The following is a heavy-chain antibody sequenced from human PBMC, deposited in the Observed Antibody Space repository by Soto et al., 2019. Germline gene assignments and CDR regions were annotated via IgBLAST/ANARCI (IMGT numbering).Heavy chain of an antibody. CDR2: IDWDDGK. CDR3: ARSPTGDRGFFDC. V-gene: IGHV2-70*04. CDR1: GFSLNTIEMR. J-gene: IGHJ4*02. D-gene: IGHD3-10*01. Sequence: SGPTLLNPTQTLTRTCTFSGFSLNTIEMRVSWVRQPPGKALEWLARIDWDDGKFYSTSLKTRLTLSKDTSKNQVVLTLNNMEHVDPATSFCARSPTGDRGFFDCWGPGRLVTVSS.